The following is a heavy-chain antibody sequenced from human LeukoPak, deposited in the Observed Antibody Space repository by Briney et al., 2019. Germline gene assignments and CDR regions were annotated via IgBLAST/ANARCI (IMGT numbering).Heavy chain of an antibody. D-gene: IGHD3-10*01. CDR3: ARSPVVGSGSYYKDY. Sequence: ASVKVSCKASGYTFTGYYMHWVRQAPGQGLEWMGWINPNSGGTNYAQKLQGRVTMTRDTSISTAYMELSRLRSDDTAVYYCARSPVVGSGSYYKDYWGQGTLVTVSS. V-gene: IGHV1-2*02. J-gene: IGHJ4*02. CDR1: GYTFTGYY. CDR2: INPNSGGT.